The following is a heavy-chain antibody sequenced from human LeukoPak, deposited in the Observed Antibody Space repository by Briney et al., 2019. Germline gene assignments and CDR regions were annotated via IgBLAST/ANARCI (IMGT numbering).Heavy chain of an antibody. Sequence: SETLSLTCTVSGGPISSSSYYWGWIRRPPGKGLEWIGSIYYSGSTYYNPSLKSQTTVSVDTSKNQFSLKLSSVTAADTAVYYCVRGSTLRHYQYWGQGTLVTVSS. D-gene: IGHD3-16*01. CDR1: GGPISSSSYY. J-gene: IGHJ4*02. CDR3: VRGSTLRHYQY. CDR2: IYYSGST. V-gene: IGHV4-39*01.